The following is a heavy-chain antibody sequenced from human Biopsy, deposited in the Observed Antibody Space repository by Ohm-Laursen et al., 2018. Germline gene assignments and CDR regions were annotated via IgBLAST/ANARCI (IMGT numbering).Heavy chain of an antibody. CDR1: GYAVNDYL. J-gene: IGHJ3*01. CDR2: ISPNSGGT. CDR3: ARDIMNRIAGLVARSDVFDV. V-gene: IGHV1-2*02. D-gene: IGHD3-16*01. Sequence: SVKVSCKGSGYAVNDYLLHRLRQAPGQGPEWMGWISPNSGGTNYAQKFQGRVTMTTDTSTSTVYLELRRLISDDTAVYYCARDIMNRIAGLVARSDVFDVWGQGTLVTVSS.